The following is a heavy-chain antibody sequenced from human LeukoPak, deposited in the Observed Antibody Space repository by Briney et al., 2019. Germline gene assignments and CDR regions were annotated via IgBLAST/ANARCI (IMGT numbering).Heavy chain of an antibody. CDR2: TFYN. D-gene: IGHD6-19*01. CDR3: ASAFRANSGWRKYDY. J-gene: IGHJ4*02. V-gene: IGHV6-1*01. CDR1: GDSLSSNSAA. Sequence: SQTLTLTCAISGDSLSSNSAAWNWTRQSPARGLEWLGRTFYNDYAVSGKIRISTSHDPSKNQQSLQLSSVTLEDTAVYYCASAFRANSGWRKYDYWGQGILVTVSS.